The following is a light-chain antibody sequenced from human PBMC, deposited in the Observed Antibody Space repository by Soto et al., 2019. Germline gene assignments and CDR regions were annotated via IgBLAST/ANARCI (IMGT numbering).Light chain of an antibody. J-gene: IGKJ5*01. CDR3: QQRSNWPPIT. CDR1: QSVSSY. CDR2: DAS. Sequence: EILLTQSPTALSFSPGERATLPFSASQSVSSYLAWYQQKPGQAPRLLIYDASNRATGIPARFSGSGSGTDFTLTISSLQPEDFAVYYCQQRSNWPPITFGQGTRLEIK. V-gene: IGKV3-11*01.